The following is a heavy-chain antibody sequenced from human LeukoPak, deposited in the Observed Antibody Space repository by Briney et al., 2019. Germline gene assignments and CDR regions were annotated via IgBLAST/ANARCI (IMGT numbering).Heavy chain of an antibody. D-gene: IGHD3-10*01. CDR2: IRYDGSNK. V-gene: IGHV3-30*02. CDR1: GFTFSSYG. J-gene: IGHJ6*03. CDR3: ARVMEYYYYYMDV. Sequence: GGSLRLSCAASGFTFSSYGMHWVRQAPGKGLEWVAFIRYDGSNKYYADSVKGRFTISRDNSKNSLYLQMNSLRAEDTAVYYCARVMEYYYYYMDVWGKGTTVTVSS.